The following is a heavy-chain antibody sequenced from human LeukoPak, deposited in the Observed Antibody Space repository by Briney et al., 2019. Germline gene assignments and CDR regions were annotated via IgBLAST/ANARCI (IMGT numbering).Heavy chain of an antibody. CDR1: GFTFRNYA. D-gene: IGHD1-26*01. Sequence: GGSLRLSCAASGFTFRNYAMNWVRQAPGKGLEWVSHITASGTAMFYADSVKGRFTISRDNAKNSLYLQMNSLRDEDTAVYYCASSGSYRFDYWGQGTLVTVSS. CDR3: ASSGSYRFDY. V-gene: IGHV3-48*02. CDR2: ITASGTAM. J-gene: IGHJ4*02.